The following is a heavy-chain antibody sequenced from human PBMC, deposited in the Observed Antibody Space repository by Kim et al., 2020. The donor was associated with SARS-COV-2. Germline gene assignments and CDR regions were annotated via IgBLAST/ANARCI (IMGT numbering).Heavy chain of an antibody. Sequence: GGSLRLSCAASGFTFSSYAMSWVRQAPGKGLEWVSAISGSGGSTYYADSVKGRFTISRVNSKNTLYLQMNSLRAEDTAVYYCAKVVHYYGSGRPYGMDVWGQGTTVTVSS. J-gene: IGHJ6*02. V-gene: IGHV3-23*01. CDR2: ISGSGGST. CDR3: AKVVHYYGSGRPYGMDV. D-gene: IGHD3-10*01. CDR1: GFTFSSYA.